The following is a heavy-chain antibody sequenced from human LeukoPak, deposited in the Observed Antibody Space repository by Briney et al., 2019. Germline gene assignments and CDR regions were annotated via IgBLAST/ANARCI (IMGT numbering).Heavy chain of an antibody. D-gene: IGHD3-10*01. V-gene: IGHV1-8*03. CDR1: GYTFTSYD. J-gene: IGHJ4*02. CDR2: MNPNSGNT. CDR3: ARGGEGYAWFGELKVFDY. Sequence: ASVKVSCKASGYTFTSYDINWVRQATGQGLEWMGWMNPNSGNTGYAQKFQGRVTITRNTSISTAYMELSSLRSEDTAVYYCARGGEGYAWFGELKVFDYWGQGTLVTVSS.